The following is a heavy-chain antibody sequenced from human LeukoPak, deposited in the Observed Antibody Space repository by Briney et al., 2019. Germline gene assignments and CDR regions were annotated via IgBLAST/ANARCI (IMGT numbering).Heavy chain of an antibody. CDR2: IYYNGNT. D-gene: IGHD4-23*01. CDR3: ARTVGTHRFDY. J-gene: IGHJ4*02. CDR1: GGSISSSDYH. Sequence: SETLSLTCTVSGGSISSSDYHWGWIRQPPGERLEWIGTIYYNGNTYYNPSLQSRVIISVDTSKNQFSLKLTSVTAPDTAVYYCARTVGTHRFDYWGQGILVTVSS. V-gene: IGHV4-39*01.